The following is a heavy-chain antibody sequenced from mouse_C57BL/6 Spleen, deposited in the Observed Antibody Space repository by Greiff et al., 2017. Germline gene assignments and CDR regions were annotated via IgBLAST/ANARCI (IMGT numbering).Heavy chain of an antibody. V-gene: IGHV1-15*01. J-gene: IGHJ2*01. D-gene: IGHD1-1*01. CDR2: IDPETGGT. CDR3: TRSYYGSSSFDY. Sequence: QVQLQQSGAELVRPGASVTLSCKASGYTFTDYEMHWVKQTPVHGLEWIGAIDPETGGTAYNQKFKGKAILTADKSSSTAYMELRSLTSEDSAVYYCTRSYYGSSSFDYWGQGTTLTVSS. CDR1: GYTFTDYE.